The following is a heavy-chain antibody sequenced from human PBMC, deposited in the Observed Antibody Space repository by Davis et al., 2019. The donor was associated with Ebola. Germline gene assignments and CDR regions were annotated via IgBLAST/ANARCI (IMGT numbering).Heavy chain of an antibody. J-gene: IGHJ4*02. V-gene: IGHV4-34*12. CDR2: VIYGGGT. D-gene: IGHD3-22*01. CDR1: GGSLSHQYWS. CDR3: ARAQSLYYYDSSGYYSRPYYFDY. Sequence: SETLSLTCAVYGGSLSHQYWSWSWIRQTPGKGLEWIGEVIYGGGTNYNPSLKSRVTISVDTSKNQFSLKLSSVTAADTAVYYCARAQSLYYYDSSGYYSRPYYFDYWGQGTLVTVSS.